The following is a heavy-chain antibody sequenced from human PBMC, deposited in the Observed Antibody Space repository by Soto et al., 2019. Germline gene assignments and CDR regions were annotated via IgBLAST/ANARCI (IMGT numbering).Heavy chain of an antibody. CDR2: FSLSGTT. CDR1: GASITSSSY. Sequence: SLTCTVSGASITSSSYWSWIRQPAGKGLEWIGRFSLSGTTNYNPSLRSRVTMSADVSKNQFSLRLTSVTAADTALYYCARGMTPPGAPAWYYFDSWGQGTLVTVSS. CDR3: ARGMTPPGAPAWYYFDS. D-gene: IGHD2-8*02. J-gene: IGHJ4*02. V-gene: IGHV4-4*07.